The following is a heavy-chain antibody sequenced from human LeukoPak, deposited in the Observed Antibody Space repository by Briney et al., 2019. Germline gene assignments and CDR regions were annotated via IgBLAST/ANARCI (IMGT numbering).Heavy chain of an antibody. V-gene: IGHV1-69*05. J-gene: IGHJ4*02. CDR2: IIPIFGTA. D-gene: IGHD2-2*01. Sequence: SVKVSCKASGGTFSSYAISWVRQAPGQGLEWMGGIIPIFGTANYAQKFQGRVTITTDESASTAYMELSSLRSEDTAVYYCARDSDLTSNQDYWGQGTLVTVSS. CDR3: ARDSDLTSNQDY. CDR1: GGTFSSYA.